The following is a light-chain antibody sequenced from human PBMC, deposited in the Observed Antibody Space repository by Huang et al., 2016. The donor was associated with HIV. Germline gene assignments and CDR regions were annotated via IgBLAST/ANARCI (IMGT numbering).Light chain of an antibody. J-gene: IGKJ2*01. Sequence: DIVMTQSPATLSVSPGARATPSCRASQTVSSNLAWYQQKPGQAPRLLIYGASTRASGSPARFSGTGSGTEFTLTISSLQSEDFAVYNCQQYNNWPHTFGQGTKLEIK. V-gene: IGKV3-15*01. CDR2: GAS. CDR3: QQYNNWPHT. CDR1: QTVSSN.